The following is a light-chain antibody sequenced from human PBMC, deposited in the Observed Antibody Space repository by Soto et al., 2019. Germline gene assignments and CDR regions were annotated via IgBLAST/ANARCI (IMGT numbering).Light chain of an antibody. CDR1: QSVSNN. Sequence: EKVLTQSPVTLSVSPGERATLSCRASQSVSNNLAWYQQKPGQAPRLLIHGASTRATGIQARFSGSGSGSEFTLTISSLQSEDFAIYYCNQYNNWLRTFGQGTKVDIK. CDR3: NQYNNWLRT. V-gene: IGKV3-15*01. CDR2: GAS. J-gene: IGKJ1*01.